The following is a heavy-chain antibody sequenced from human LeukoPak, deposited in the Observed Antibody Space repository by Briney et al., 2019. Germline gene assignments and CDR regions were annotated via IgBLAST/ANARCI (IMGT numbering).Heavy chain of an antibody. CDR3: ARLAVTVISY. CDR2: INHSGST. V-gene: IGHV4-34*01. CDR1: GGSFSGYY. Sequence: SETLSLTCAVYGGSFSGYYRSWIRQPPGKGLEWIGEINHSGSTNYNPSLKSRVTISVDTSKNQFSLKLSSVTAADTAVYYCARLAVTVISYWGQGTLVTVSS. J-gene: IGHJ4*02. D-gene: IGHD3-16*02.